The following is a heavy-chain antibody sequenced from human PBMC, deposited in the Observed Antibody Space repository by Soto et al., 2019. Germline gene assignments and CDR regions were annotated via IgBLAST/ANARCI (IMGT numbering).Heavy chain of an antibody. CDR1: GFTFSSYS. J-gene: IGHJ5*02. Sequence: ESGGGLVKPGGSLRLSCAASGFTFSSYSMNWVRQAPGKGLEWVSSISSSSSYIYYADSVKGRFTISRDNAKNSLYLQMNSLRAEDTAVYYCARSGTAAGTDWFDPWGQGTLVTVSS. V-gene: IGHV3-21*01. CDR3: ARSGTAAGTDWFDP. CDR2: ISSSSSYI. D-gene: IGHD6-13*01.